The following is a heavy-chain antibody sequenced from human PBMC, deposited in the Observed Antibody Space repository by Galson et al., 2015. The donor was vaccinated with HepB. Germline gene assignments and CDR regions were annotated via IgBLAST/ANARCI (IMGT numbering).Heavy chain of an antibody. CDR2: ISSSSSYI. Sequence: SLRLSCAASGFTFSSYSMNWVRQAPGEGLGWVSSISSSSSYIYYADSVKGRFTISRDNAKNSLYLQMNSLRAEDTAVYYCASFFVRDLAVNYYYYGMDVWGQGTTVTVSS. CDR3: ASFFVRDLAVNYYYYGMDV. J-gene: IGHJ6*02. D-gene: IGHD3-3*01. CDR1: GFTFSSYS. V-gene: IGHV3-21*01.